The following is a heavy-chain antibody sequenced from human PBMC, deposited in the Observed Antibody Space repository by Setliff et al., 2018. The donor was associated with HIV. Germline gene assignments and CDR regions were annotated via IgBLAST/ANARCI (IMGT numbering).Heavy chain of an antibody. V-gene: IGHV3-48*01. D-gene: IGHD6-13*01. J-gene: IGHJ4*02. CDR3: AKTIAALDY. CDR2: ISGSGSRV. CDR1: GFTFSSYS. Sequence: GGSLRLSCAASGFTFSSYSMNWVRQSPGKGLEWVSYISGSGSRVDYADSVKGRFTVSRDNSRDTLYLQMNSLRVEDTAVYFCAKTIAALDYWGQGTLVTVSS.